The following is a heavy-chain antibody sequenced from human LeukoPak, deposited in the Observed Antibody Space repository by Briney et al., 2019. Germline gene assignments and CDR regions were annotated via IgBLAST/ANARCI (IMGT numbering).Heavy chain of an antibody. J-gene: IGHJ4*02. Sequence: PGRSLRLSCAASGFTFDDYAMHWVRQAPGKGLEWVSGISWNSGSIGYADSVKGRFTISRDNAKNSLYLQMNSPRAEDTALYYCAKDRFQSSGCLDYWGQGTLVTVSS. CDR1: GFTFDDYA. CDR3: AKDRFQSSGCLDY. D-gene: IGHD6-19*01. CDR2: ISWNSGSI. V-gene: IGHV3-9*01.